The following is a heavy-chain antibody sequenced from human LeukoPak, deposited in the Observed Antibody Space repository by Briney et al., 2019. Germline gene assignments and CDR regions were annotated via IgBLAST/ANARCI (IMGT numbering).Heavy chain of an antibody. J-gene: IGHJ4*02. Sequence: GGSLRLSCAASGFTFSSYCMHWVRQAPGKGLVWVSRTNSDGSISGYADSVKGRFTISRDNAKNTLYLQMISLRAEDTAVYYCARSYSDYGPFDYWGQGTLVSVSS. CDR2: TNSDGSIS. CDR1: GFTFSSYC. V-gene: IGHV3-74*01. CDR3: ARSYSDYGPFDY. D-gene: IGHD4-11*01.